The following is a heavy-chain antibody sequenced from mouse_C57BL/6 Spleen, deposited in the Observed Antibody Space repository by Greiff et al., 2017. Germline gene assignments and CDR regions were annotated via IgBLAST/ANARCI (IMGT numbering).Heavy chain of an antibody. J-gene: IGHJ3*01. Sequence: VQLQQSGAELVKPGASVKISCKASGYAFSSYWMNWVKQRPGKGLEWIGQIYPGDGDTNYNGKFKGKAPLTADKSSSTAYMQLSSLTSEDSAVYFGESFSSYAGGGFAYWGQGTLVTVSA. V-gene: IGHV1-80*01. CDR1: GYAFSSYW. CDR2: IYPGDGDT. D-gene: IGHD2-12*01. CDR3: ESFSSYAGGGFAY.